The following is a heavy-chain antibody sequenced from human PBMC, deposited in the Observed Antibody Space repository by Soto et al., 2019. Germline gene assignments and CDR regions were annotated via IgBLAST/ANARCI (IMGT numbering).Heavy chain of an antibody. CDR3: AWGSIAAASDAFDI. D-gene: IGHD6-13*01. Sequence: GASVKVSCKASGYTFTSYGISWVRQAPGQGLEWMGWISAYNGSTNYAQKLQGRVTMTTDTSTSTAYMELRSLRSDDTAVYYCAWGSIAAASDAFDIWGQGTMVTVSS. CDR1: GYTFTSYG. CDR2: ISAYNGST. J-gene: IGHJ3*02. V-gene: IGHV1-18*01.